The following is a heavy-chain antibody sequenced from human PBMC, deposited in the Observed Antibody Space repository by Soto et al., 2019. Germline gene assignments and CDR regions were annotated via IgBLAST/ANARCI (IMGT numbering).Heavy chain of an antibody. CDR3: ARGGFYYDFWSGTQLEGRFDY. CDR2: INHSGST. D-gene: IGHD3-3*01. Sequence: SETLSLTCAVYGGSFSGYYWSWIRQPPGKGLEWIGEINHSGSTNYNPSLKSRVTISVDTSKNQFSLKLSSVTAADTAVYYCARGGFYYDFWSGTQLEGRFDYWGQGTLVTVSS. CDR1: GGSFSGYY. V-gene: IGHV4-34*01. J-gene: IGHJ4*02.